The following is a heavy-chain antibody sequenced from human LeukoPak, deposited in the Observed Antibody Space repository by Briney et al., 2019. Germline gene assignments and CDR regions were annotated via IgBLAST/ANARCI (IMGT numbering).Heavy chain of an antibody. D-gene: IGHD6-13*01. CDR3: ARGPFVGSSWYFDY. CDR1: GYTFTGYY. Sequence: ASVKVSCKASGYTFTGYYMHWARQAPGQGLEWMGWINPNSGGTNYAQKFQGWVTMTRDTSISTAYMELSRLRSDDTAVYYCARGPFVGSSWYFDYWGQGTLVTVSS. V-gene: IGHV1-2*04. J-gene: IGHJ4*02. CDR2: INPNSGGT.